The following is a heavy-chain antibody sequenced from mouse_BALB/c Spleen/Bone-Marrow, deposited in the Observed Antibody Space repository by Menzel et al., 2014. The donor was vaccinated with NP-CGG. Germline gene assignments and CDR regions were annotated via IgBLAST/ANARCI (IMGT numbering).Heavy chain of an antibody. D-gene: IGHD1-1*01. Sequence: EVQLVESGGGLVKPGGSLKLSCAASGFTFSSYAMSWVRQTPEKRLEWVASISRGGSTYYPDSVKGRFTISRDNARNILYLQMSSLRSEDTAMYYCARGHTYGSSYWYLDVWGAGTTVTVSS. CDR2: ISRGGST. CDR3: ARGHTYGSSYWYLDV. CDR1: GFTFSSYA. V-gene: IGHV5-6-5*01. J-gene: IGHJ1*01.